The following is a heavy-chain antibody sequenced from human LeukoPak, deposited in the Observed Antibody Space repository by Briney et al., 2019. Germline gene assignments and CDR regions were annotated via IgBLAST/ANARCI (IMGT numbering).Heavy chain of an antibody. V-gene: IGHV3-48*03. D-gene: IGHD5-24*01. CDR1: GFTFSAYD. Sequence: GGSLRLSCAASGFTFSAYDMNWVRQAPGKGLESLSYISSSGDAIYYTDSVKGRFSTSRDNAQNSLYLQMNSVRAEDTAVYYCARAATEDGYNSGYWGQGTLVTVSS. J-gene: IGHJ4*02. CDR2: ISSSGDAI. CDR3: ARAATEDGYNSGY.